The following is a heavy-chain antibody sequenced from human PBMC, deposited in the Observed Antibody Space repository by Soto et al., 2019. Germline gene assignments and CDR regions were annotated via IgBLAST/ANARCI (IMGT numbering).Heavy chain of an antibody. Sequence: PGGSLRLSCAASGFTFSSYSMTWVRQAPGKGLEWVSAISSNGGSTYYADSVKGRFTISRDNSKNTLYLQMSSLRAGDTAVYYCVKGPRGYSYGGYWGQGTLVTVS. J-gene: IGHJ4*02. V-gene: IGHV3-64D*06. CDR3: VKGPRGYSYGGY. D-gene: IGHD5-18*01. CDR1: GFTFSSYS. CDR2: ISSNGGST.